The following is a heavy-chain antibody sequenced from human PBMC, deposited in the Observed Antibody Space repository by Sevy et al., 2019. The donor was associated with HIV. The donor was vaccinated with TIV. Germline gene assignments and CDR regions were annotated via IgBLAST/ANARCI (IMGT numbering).Heavy chain of an antibody. CDR1: GFSFNDHA. CDR2: VSCNSRNI. Sequence: GGSLRLSCAASGFSFNDHAMHWVRQVPGKGLEWVSGVSCNSRNIGYADSVKGRFTISRDNANHFLYLEMNSLRPEDTAFYYCAKDINRGCDGINCYPYYYYFYGLDVWDQGTTVTVSS. J-gene: IGHJ6*02. CDR3: AKDINRGCDGINCYPYYYYFYGLDV. V-gene: IGHV3-9*01. D-gene: IGHD2-21*01.